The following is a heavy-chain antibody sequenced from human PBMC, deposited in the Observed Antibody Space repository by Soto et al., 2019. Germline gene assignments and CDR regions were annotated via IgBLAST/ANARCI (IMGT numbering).Heavy chain of an antibody. J-gene: IGHJ4*02. Sequence: GGSLRLSCAASGYTFSSYWMNWVREAPGKGLEWVANIKQHGTETHYVDSVKGRFTISRDNAKNSLYLQMSSLRAEDTAVYYCARGAAGGFPFPEYWGQGTLVTVSS. V-gene: IGHV3-7*04. CDR2: IKQHGTET. CDR1: GYTFSSYW. CDR3: ARGAAGGFPFPEY. D-gene: IGHD6-13*01.